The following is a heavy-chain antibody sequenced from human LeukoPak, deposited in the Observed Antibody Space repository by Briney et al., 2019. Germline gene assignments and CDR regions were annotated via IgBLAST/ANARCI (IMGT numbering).Heavy chain of an antibody. J-gene: IGHJ4*02. CDR1: GFTFSSYW. Sequence: PGGSLGLSCAASGFTFSSYWISWVRQAPGKGLEWVANIKQDGSEKYYVDSVKGRFTISRDNAKNSLYLQMNSLRAEDTAVYYCARDGWYFDYWGQGTLVTVSS. V-gene: IGHV3-7*03. CDR3: ARDGWYFDY. CDR2: IKQDGSEK. D-gene: IGHD3-10*01.